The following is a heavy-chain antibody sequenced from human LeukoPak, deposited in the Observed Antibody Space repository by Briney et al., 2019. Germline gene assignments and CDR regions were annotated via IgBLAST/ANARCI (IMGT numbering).Heavy chain of an antibody. D-gene: IGHD6-19*01. CDR1: GGSFSSYV. J-gene: IGHJ4*02. V-gene: IGHV1-69*04. Sequence: GASVKVSCKASGGSFSSYVITWVRQAPGQGLEWMGRIIPVLGVSNFAQKFEGRVTITADKSTSTAYMELSSLRSEDTAVYYCARSVVEYSSGWYVDYWGQGTLVTVSS. CDR2: IIPVLGVS. CDR3: ARSVVEYSSGWYVDY.